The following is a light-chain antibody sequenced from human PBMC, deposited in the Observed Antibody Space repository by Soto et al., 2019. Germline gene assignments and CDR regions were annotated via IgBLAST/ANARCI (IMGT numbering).Light chain of an antibody. CDR2: GAS. CDR3: QQYGSSGM. CDR1: QSVSSSY. Sequence: EILLTQSPATLSLSPGEGATLSCGASQSVSSSYLAWYQQKPGQAPRLLIYGASNRATGIPDRLSGSGSGTDFTLTISRMEPPDFAVYYCQQYGSSGMFGQGTNVYIK. V-gene: IGKV3-20*01. J-gene: IGKJ1*01.